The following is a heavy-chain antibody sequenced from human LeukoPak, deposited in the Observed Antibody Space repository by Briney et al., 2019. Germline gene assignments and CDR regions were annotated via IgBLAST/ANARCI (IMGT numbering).Heavy chain of an antibody. CDR1: GASFSGYC. V-gene: IGHV4-34*01. Sequence: AESLSLTCAVYGASFSGYCRSWIRQPPGKGLEWLGEISHSGSTNYTPSLKSRVTISVASSKNQFSLKLSSVTAADTAVYYCARGISYYDFWSGYYLTGGFDYWGQGTLVTVSS. CDR2: ISHSGST. CDR3: ARGISYYDFWSGYYLTGGFDY. J-gene: IGHJ4*02. D-gene: IGHD3-3*01.